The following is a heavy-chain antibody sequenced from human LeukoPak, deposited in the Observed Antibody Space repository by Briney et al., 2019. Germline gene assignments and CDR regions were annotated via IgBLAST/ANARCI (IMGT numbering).Heavy chain of an antibody. J-gene: IGHJ5*02. CDR3: ARDEHNAWFDP. V-gene: IGHV4-34*01. CDR2: INHSGST. CDR1: GGSFSAYY. D-gene: IGHD1/OR15-1a*01. Sequence: SETLSLTCAVYGGSFSAYYWSWIRQPPGKGLEWIGEINHSGSTNYNPSLKSRVTISVDTSKNQFSLKLSSVTAADTAVYYCARDEHNAWFDPWGQGTLVTVSS.